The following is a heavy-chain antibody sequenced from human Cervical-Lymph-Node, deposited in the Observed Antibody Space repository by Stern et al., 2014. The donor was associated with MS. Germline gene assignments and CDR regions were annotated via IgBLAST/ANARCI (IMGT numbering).Heavy chain of an antibody. V-gene: IGHV4-59*01. CDR1: GDSISTYY. CDR2: INYSGST. Sequence: VQLVQSGPGLVKPSETLSLTCTVSGDSISTYYWSWIRQSPGKGLEWIGQINYSGSTNYNPSLKSRVTISVDTSKNQFSLELSSVTAADTAVYYCARRDYYDSSGYYDDAFDIWGQGTMVIVSS. D-gene: IGHD3-22*01. CDR3: ARRDYYDSSGYYDDAFDI. J-gene: IGHJ3*02.